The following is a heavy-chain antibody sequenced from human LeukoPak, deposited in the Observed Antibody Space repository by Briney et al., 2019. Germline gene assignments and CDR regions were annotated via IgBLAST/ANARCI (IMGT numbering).Heavy chain of an antibody. V-gene: IGHV4-38-2*02. CDR3: ARDQNSKYYRHPYFDY. CDR1: GYSISSGYY. D-gene: IGHD1-14*01. J-gene: IGHJ4*02. Sequence: SETLSLTCTVSGYSISSGYYWGWIRQPPGKGLEWIGSIYHSGSTYYNPSLKSRVTISVDTSKNQFSLKLSSMTAADTAVYYCARDQNSKYYRHPYFDYWGQGTLVTVSS. CDR2: IYHSGST.